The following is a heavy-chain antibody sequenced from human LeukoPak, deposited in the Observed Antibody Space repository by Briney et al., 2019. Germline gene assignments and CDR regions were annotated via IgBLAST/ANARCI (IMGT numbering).Heavy chain of an antibody. Sequence: SETLSLTCTVSGGSISSGGYYWSWIRQPPGKGLEWIGYIYYSGTTSYNPSLKSRVTISVDTSKNQFSLRLSSVTAADTAVYYCAREGIVDTAMASNWFDPWGQGTLVTVSS. CDR2: IYYSGTT. V-gene: IGHV4-61*08. J-gene: IGHJ5*02. D-gene: IGHD5-18*01. CDR1: GGSISSGGYY. CDR3: AREGIVDTAMASNWFDP.